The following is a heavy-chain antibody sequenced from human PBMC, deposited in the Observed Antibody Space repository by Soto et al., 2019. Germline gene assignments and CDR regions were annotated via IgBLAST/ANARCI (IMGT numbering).Heavy chain of an antibody. CDR1: GYTFTRYG. D-gene: IGHD6-13*01. Sequence: QGHLVQSEAEVKKSGASVKVSCKASGYTFTRYGISWVRQAPGQGLEWMGWISGYNGDTNYAQKFQGRVSMTIDTSTTTAYMELRSLTSDDTAVYYCAKNEQPPYYYYGLDVWGQGTKVTVSS. V-gene: IGHV1-18*01. CDR2: ISGYNGDT. CDR3: AKNEQPPYYYYGLDV. J-gene: IGHJ6*02.